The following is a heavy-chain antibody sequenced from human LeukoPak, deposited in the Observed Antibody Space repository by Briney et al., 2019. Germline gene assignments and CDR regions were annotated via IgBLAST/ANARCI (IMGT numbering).Heavy chain of an antibody. CDR3: ARDHPRGSYSD. V-gene: IGHV3-23*01. D-gene: IGHD1-26*01. J-gene: IGHJ4*02. CDR2: ISGSGAST. Sequence: PGGSLRLSCTASGFTFSIFAMTWVRQAPGKGLEWVSGISGSGASTWYADSVKGRFTISRDNSKNKLYLQLNSLRAEDTAVYYCARDHPRGSYSDWGQGTPVTVSS. CDR1: GFTFSIFA.